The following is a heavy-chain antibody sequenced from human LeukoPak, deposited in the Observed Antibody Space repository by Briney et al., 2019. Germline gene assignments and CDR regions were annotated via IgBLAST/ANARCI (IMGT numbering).Heavy chain of an antibody. V-gene: IGHV3-73*01. J-gene: IGHJ6*02. CDR2: IKIKAQSYAT. CDR1: GFTFSGSA. Sequence: LSGRSLRLSCAASGFTFSGSAIHCARQASGNWLEWVARIKIKAQSYATAYVASVKGRFTISRDDSKNTAYLQMDSLKTDDTAMYYCTRLSGGNSDSYYYGLDVWGQGTTVTVSS. D-gene: IGHD4-23*01. CDR3: TRLSGGNSDSYYYGLDV.